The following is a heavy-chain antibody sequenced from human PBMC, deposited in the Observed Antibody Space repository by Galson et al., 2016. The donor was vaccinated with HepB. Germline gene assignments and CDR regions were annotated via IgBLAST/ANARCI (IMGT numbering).Heavy chain of an antibody. D-gene: IGHD4-17*01. V-gene: IGHV4-38-2*02. J-gene: IGHJ4*02. CDR1: GYSIGSGYY. CDR3: ARVDGDYEYFDY. CDR2: IYHTGNT. Sequence: ETLSLTCTVSGYSIGSGYYWGWIRQPPGKGLEWIAVIYHTGNTYYNPSLESRVTISVDTSKNQFSLKLNSVTAADTAMYYCARVDGDYEYFDYWGQGTLITVSS.